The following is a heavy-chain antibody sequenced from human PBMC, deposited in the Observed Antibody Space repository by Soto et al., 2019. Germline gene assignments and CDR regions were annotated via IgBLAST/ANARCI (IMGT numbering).Heavy chain of an antibody. J-gene: IGHJ4*02. CDR1: GYTFTSYG. V-gene: IGHV1-18*01. CDR2: ISAYNGNT. Sequence: ASEVSCKASGYTFTSYGISWVRQAPGQGLEWMGWISAYNGNTNYAQKLQGRVTMTTDTSTSTAYMELRSLRSDDTAVYYCARDGVVYDILTGYYPTPDFDYWGQGTLVTVSS. D-gene: IGHD3-9*01. CDR3: ARDGVVYDILTGYYPTPDFDY.